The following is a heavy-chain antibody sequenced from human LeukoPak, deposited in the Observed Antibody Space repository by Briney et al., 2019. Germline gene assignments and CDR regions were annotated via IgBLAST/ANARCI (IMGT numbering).Heavy chain of an antibody. Sequence: ASVKVSCKASGYTFTGYYMHWVRQAPGQGLEWMGWINPNSGDTNYAHKFRGRVTVTRDTSISTAYMELKRLISDDTAVYYCARSPHHHENFEEDVWGQGTTVTVSS. D-gene: IGHD3-9*01. CDR1: GYTFTGYY. CDR2: INPNSGDT. CDR3: ARSPHHHENFEEDV. V-gene: IGHV1-2*02. J-gene: IGHJ6*02.